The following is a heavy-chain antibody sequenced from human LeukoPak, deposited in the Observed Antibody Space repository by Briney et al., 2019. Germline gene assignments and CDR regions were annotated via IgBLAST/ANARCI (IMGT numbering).Heavy chain of an antibody. CDR3: ARGINSWFDP. V-gene: IGHV3-74*03. Sequence: GGSLRLSCAASGFTFSNFWMHWVRQAPGKGLVWVSRINSDESGTTYADSVKGRFTISRDNSKNTLYLQMNSLRAEDTAVYYCARGINSWFDPWGQGTLVTVSS. J-gene: IGHJ5*02. CDR2: INSDESGT. CDR1: GFTFSNFW.